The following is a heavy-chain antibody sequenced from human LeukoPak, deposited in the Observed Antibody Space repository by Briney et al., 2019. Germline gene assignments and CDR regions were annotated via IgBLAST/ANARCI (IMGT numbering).Heavy chain of an antibody. CDR1: GFTFTNVW. D-gene: IGHD6-13*01. J-gene: IGHJ4*02. CDR3: ARDGAAAGYFDY. CDR2: INSDGSST. V-gene: IGHV3-74*01. Sequence: GGSLRLSCAASGFTFTNVWMSWVRQAPGKGLVWVSRINSDGSSTSYADSVKGRFTITRDNAKNTLYLEMNSLRAEDTAVYYCARDGAAAGYFDYWGQGTLVTVSS.